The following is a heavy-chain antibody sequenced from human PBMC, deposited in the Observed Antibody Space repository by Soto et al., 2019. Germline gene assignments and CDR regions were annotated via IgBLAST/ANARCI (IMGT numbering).Heavy chain of an antibody. V-gene: IGHV6-1*01. CDR2: TYYRSKWYN. CDR3: AREFPYYESSDSYCDY. CDR1: GDSVSGNSAA. Sequence: QVQLQQSGPGLVTPSQTLSLPCAISGDSVSGNSAAWNWIRQSPSRGLEWLGRTYYRSKWYNDYAVSVKSRITVTPDTSKNQFSLHLNSVTPEDTAVYYGAREFPYYESSDSYCDYWGQGALVTVSS. D-gene: IGHD3-16*01. J-gene: IGHJ4*02.